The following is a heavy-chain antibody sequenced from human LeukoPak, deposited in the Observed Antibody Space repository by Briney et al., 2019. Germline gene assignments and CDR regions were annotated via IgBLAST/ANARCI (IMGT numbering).Heavy chain of an antibody. CDR2: INVSGGTT. V-gene: IGHV3-23*01. Sequence: GGSLRLSCAASGFTFSTYAMTWVRQAPGKGLEWVSTINVSGGTTYYADSVKGRFTISRATSKNTLYLQMNSLRTEDTAVYYCAKYGGSVYSSGMDVWGQGTTVTVSS. D-gene: IGHD4-23*01. CDR3: AKYGGSVYSSGMDV. J-gene: IGHJ6*02. CDR1: GFTFSTYA.